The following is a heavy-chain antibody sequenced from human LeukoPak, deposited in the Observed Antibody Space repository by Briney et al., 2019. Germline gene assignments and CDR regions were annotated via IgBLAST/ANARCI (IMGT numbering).Heavy chain of an antibody. CDR1: GGSISSYY. V-gene: IGHV4-4*09. D-gene: IGHD3-10*01. CDR3: ARRAGYYHYYMDV. J-gene: IGHJ6*03. Sequence: SETLSLTCTVSGGSISSYYWSRIRQPPGKGLEWIGYIYTSGSANYNPSLKSRVTISVDTSKNQFSLRLSSVTAADTAVYYCARRAGYYHYYMDVWGKGTTVTVSS. CDR2: IYTSGSA.